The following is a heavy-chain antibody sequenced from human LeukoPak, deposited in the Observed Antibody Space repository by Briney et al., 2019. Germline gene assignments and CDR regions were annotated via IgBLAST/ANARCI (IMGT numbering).Heavy chain of an antibody. CDR3: AKLSPRGSEVVVITSFDY. CDR1: GFTFSSYA. CDR2: ISGSGGST. J-gene: IGHJ4*02. D-gene: IGHD3-22*01. V-gene: IGHV3-23*01. Sequence: GGSLRLSCAASGFTFSSYAMSWVRQAPRKGLEWVSAISGSGGSTYYADSVKGRFTISRDNSKNTLYLQMNSLRAEDTAVYYCAKLSPRGSEVVVITSFDYWGQGTLVTVSS.